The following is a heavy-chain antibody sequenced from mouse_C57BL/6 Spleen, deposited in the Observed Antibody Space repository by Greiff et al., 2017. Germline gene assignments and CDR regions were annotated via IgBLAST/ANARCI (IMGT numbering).Heavy chain of an antibody. Sequence: EVQLVESGPGLVKPSQSLSLTCSVTGYSITSGYYWNWIRQFPGNKLEWMGYISYDGSNNYNPSLKNRISITRDTSKNQFFLKLNSVTTEDTATYYCAREGVYYGNYVNAIDYWGQGTSVTVSS. V-gene: IGHV3-6*01. CDR2: ISYDGSN. CDR1: GYSITSGYY. D-gene: IGHD2-1*01. J-gene: IGHJ4*01. CDR3: AREGVYYGNYVNAIDY.